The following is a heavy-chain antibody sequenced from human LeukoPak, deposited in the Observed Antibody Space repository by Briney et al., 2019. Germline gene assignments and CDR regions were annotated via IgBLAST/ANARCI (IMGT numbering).Heavy chain of an antibody. V-gene: IGHV4-59*01. D-gene: IGHD3-16*01. CDR1: GGSIRSFY. J-gene: IGHJ2*01. CDR2: IYYSGST. CDR3: TLRGVRHWYFDL. Sequence: PSETLSLTCTVSGGSIRSFYWSWIRQPPGKGLEWIGYIYYSGSTNYNPSLKSRVTISVDTSKNQFSLKLSSVTAADTAVYYCTLRGVRHWYFDLWGRGTLVTVSS.